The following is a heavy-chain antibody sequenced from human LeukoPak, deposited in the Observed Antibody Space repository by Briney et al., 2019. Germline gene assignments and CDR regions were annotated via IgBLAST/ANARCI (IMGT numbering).Heavy chain of an antibody. V-gene: IGHV3-11*04. CDR3: AVNSGWYVGGDY. D-gene: IGHD6-19*01. CDR2: ISSSGSTI. Sequence: PGGSLRLSCAASGFTLSDYYMSWLRQAPGKGLEGVSYISSSGSTIYYADSVKGRFTISRDNAKNSLYLQMNSLRAEDTAVYYCAVNSGWYVGGDYWGQGTLVTVSS. J-gene: IGHJ4*02. CDR1: GFTLSDYY.